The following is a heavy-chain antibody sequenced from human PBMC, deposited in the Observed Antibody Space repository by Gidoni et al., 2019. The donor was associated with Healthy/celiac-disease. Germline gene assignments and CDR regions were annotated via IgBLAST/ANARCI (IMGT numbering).Heavy chain of an antibody. CDR1: GGSFSGYY. Sequence: QVQLQQWGAGLLKLPETLSLTCPVYGGSFSGYYSSWIRQPPGKGLEWIEEINHSGSTNYNPSLKSRVTISVDTSKNQFSLKLSSVTAADTAVYYCARGSTQDNFDYWGQGTLVTVSS. CDR3: ARGSTQDNFDY. CDR2: INHSGST. V-gene: IGHV4-34*01. J-gene: IGHJ4*02.